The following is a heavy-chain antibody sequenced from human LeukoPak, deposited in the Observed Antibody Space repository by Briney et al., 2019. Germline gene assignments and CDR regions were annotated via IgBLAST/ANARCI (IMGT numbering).Heavy chain of an antibody. J-gene: IGHJ4*02. CDR1: GFTFSSYG. Sequence: PGGTLRLSCAASGFTFSSYGMSWVRQAPGKGLEWVSAISGSGGSTYYADSVKSRFTISRDNSKNTLYLQMNSLRAEDTAIYYCAKSGTYDYVWGSPHFDFWGQGTLVTVSS. CDR2: ISGSGGST. D-gene: IGHD3-16*01. CDR3: AKSGTYDYVWGSPHFDF. V-gene: IGHV3-23*01.